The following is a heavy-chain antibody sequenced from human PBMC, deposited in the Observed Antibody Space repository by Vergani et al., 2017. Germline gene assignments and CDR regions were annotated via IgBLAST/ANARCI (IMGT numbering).Heavy chain of an antibody. V-gene: IGHV3-33*01. CDR1: GFTFSSYG. Sequence: VDLVESGGGVVQPGRSLRLSCAASGFTFSSYGMHWVRQAPGKGLEWVAVIWYDGSNKYYADSVKGRFTISRDNSKNTLYLQMNSLRAEDTAVYYCASTGYSSGWLFDYWGQGTLVTVSS. D-gene: IGHD6-19*01. CDR3: ASTGYSSGWLFDY. J-gene: IGHJ4*02. CDR2: IWYDGSNK.